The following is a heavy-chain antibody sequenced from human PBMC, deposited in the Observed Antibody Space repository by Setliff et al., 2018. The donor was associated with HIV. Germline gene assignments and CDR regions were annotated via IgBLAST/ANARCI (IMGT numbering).Heavy chain of an antibody. D-gene: IGHD3-22*01. J-gene: IGHJ4*02. CDR2: MNTDGSST. V-gene: IGHV3-74*01. CDR1: GFTFSGYW. Sequence: GSLRLSCAASGFTFSGYWMHWVRQAPGKGLVWVFGMNTDGSSTRYADSVKGRFTISRDNAKNMLYLQMNSLSADDTAVYYCVRGSGYYYFDNWGQGALVTVSS. CDR3: VRGSGYYYFDN.